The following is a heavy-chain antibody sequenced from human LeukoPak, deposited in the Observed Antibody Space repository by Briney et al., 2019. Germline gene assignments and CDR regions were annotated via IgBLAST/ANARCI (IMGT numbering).Heavy chain of an antibody. V-gene: IGHV3-30*18. D-gene: IGHD6-19*01. J-gene: IGHJ6*04. CDR2: ISFDGSKT. CDR1: GFTVSSNY. CDR3: AKGQIAVAGYYYYGMDV. Sequence: GGSLRLSCAASGFTVSSNYMSWVRQAPGKGLEWVAVISFDGSKTYYADSVKGRFTISRDNSKNTLYLQMNSLRAEDTAVYYCAKGQIAVAGYYYYGMDVWGKGATVTVSS.